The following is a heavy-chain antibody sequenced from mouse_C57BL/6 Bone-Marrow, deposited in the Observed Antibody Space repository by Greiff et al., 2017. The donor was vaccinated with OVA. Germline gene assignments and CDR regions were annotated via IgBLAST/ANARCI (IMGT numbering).Heavy chain of an antibody. Sequence: QVQLQQPGAELVKPGASVKMSCKASGYTFTSYWITWVKQRPGQGLEWIGDIYPGSGSTNYTEKFKSKATLTVDTSSSTAYMQLSSLTSEDSAVYYCARKGRWDPYYAMDYWGQGTSVTVSS. CDR1: GYTFTSYW. V-gene: IGHV1-55*01. J-gene: IGHJ4*01. D-gene: IGHD4-1*01. CDR2: IYPGSGST. CDR3: ARKGRWDPYYAMDY.